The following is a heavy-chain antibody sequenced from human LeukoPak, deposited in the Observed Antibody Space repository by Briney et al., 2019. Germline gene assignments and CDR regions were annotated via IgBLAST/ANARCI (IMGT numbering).Heavy chain of an antibody. Sequence: ASVKVSCKASGYTFVSYAISWVRQAPGQGLEWMGWISANSGNRDYAQKLQGRVTMTTDTSTSTAYMELRSLRSDDTAVYYCARRSRDGYNSPLDYWGQGTLVTVSS. CDR1: GYTFVSYA. J-gene: IGHJ4*02. CDR2: ISANSGNR. CDR3: ARRSRDGYNSPLDY. D-gene: IGHD5-24*01. V-gene: IGHV1-18*01.